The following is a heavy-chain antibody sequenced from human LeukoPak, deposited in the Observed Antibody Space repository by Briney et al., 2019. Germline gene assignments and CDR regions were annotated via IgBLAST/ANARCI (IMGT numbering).Heavy chain of an antibody. Sequence: SETLSLTCTVSGGSISSSSYYWGWIRQPPGKGLEWIGSIYYSGSTYYNPSLKSRVTISADTSKNQFSLKLSSVTAADTAVYYCARTEYYYGSGSYYNVPYYFDYWGQGTLVTVSS. CDR1: GGSISSSSYY. CDR3: ARTEYYYGSGSYYNVPYYFDY. CDR2: IYYSGST. D-gene: IGHD3-10*01. J-gene: IGHJ4*02. V-gene: IGHV4-39*01.